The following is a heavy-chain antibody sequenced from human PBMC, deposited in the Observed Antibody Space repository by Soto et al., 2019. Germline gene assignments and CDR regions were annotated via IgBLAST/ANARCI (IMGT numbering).Heavy chain of an antibody. CDR1: GFTVSSNY. D-gene: IGHD4-4*01. J-gene: IGHJ6*02. CDR3: ARAVSQSKKYYYYGMDV. CDR2: IYSGGST. Sequence: PGGSLRLSCAASGFTVSSNYMSWVRQAPGKGLEWVSVIYSGGSTYYADSVKRRFTISRDNSKNTLYLQMNSLRAEDTAVYYCARAVSQSKKYYYYGMDVWGQGTTVTVSS. V-gene: IGHV3-53*01.